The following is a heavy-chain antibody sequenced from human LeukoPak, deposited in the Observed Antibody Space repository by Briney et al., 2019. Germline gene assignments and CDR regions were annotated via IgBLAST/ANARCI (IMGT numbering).Heavy chain of an antibody. CDR1: GFTVSSNY. D-gene: IGHD3-22*01. CDR2: IYSGGST. Sequence: GGSLRLSCAASGFTVSSNYMSWVRQAPGKGLEWVSVIYSGGSTYYADSVKGRFTISRDNAKNSLYLQMNSLRAEDTALYYCARGLMIVVVDAFDIWGQGTMVTVSS. J-gene: IGHJ3*02. CDR3: ARGLMIVVVDAFDI. V-gene: IGHV3-66*01.